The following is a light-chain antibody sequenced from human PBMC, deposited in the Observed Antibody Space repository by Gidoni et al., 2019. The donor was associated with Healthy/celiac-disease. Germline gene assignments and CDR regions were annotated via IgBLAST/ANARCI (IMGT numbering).Light chain of an antibody. CDR1: QSVSSY. Sequence: EIVLTHSPATLSLSPGERATLSCRASQSVSSYLAWYQQKPTQAPRLLIYDASNRATGIPARCSGSGSGTDFTLTISSLEPEDFAVYYCQQRSNWPPYTFGQGTKLEIK. CDR2: DAS. V-gene: IGKV3-11*01. CDR3: QQRSNWPPYT. J-gene: IGKJ2*01.